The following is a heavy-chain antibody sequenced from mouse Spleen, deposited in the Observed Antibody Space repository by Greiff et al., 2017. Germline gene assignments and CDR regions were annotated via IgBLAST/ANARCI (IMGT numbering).Heavy chain of an antibody. D-gene: IGHD1-1*01. CDR2: INPGSGGT. Sequence: LVESGAELMKPGASVKLSCKATGYTFTGYWIEWVKQRPGQGLEWIGVINPGSGGTNYNEKFKGKATLTADKSSSTAYMQLSSLTSEDSAVYFCARGATMVATGFDYWGQGTTLTVSS. J-gene: IGHJ2*01. CDR3: ARGATMVATGFDY. V-gene: IGHV1-54*01. CDR1: GYTFTGYW.